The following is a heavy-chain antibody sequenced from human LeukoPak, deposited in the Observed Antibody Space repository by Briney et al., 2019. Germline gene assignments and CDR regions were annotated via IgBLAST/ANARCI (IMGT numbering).Heavy chain of an antibody. CDR3: AKSGYCSSTSCYGIDY. CDR2: ISYDGSNK. D-gene: IGHD2-2*03. V-gene: IGHV3-30*18. J-gene: IGHJ4*02. Sequence: PGGSLRLSCAASGFTFSSYGMNWVRQAPGKGLERVAVISYDGSNKYYADSVTGRFTISRDNSKNTLYLQMNSLRAEDTAVYYCAKSGYCSSTSCYGIDYWGQGTLVTVSS. CDR1: GFTFSSYG.